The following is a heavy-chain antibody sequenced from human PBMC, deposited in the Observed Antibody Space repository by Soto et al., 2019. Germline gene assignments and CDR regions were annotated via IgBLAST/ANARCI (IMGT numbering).Heavy chain of an antibody. D-gene: IGHD6-19*01. CDR3: AKDTVISSGRTWYFDY. Sequence: PGGSLRLSCAASGFTFSSYVMHWVGQSPGKGLGWVAVISYDGSNKYYADSVKGRFTISRDNSKNTLYLQMNSLRAEDTAVYYCAKDTVISSGRTWYFDYWGQGTLVTVSS. V-gene: IGHV3-30*18. CDR2: ISYDGSNK. J-gene: IGHJ4*02. CDR1: GFTFSSYV.